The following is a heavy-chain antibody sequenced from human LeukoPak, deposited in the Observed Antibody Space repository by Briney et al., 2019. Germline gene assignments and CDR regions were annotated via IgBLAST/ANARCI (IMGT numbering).Heavy chain of an antibody. Sequence: GGSLRLSRAASGFTLSDYWMNWVRHAPGKGPVWVSHISPDGRNIAYADSVKGRFTISRDSAKNTLYLQMNSLRVGDTAVYYCVRDGGGTTPYDCWGQGTLVTVSS. J-gene: IGHJ4*02. CDR1: GFTLSDYW. CDR2: ISPDGRNI. V-gene: IGHV3-74*01. CDR3: VRDGGGTTPYDC. D-gene: IGHD1-7*01.